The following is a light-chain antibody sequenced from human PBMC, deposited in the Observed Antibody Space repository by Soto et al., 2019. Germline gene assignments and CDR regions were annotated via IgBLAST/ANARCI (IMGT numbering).Light chain of an antibody. Sequence: EIVMTQSPATLSVSPGERAALSCRASQSVTSNVAWYQQKPGQAPRLLIYGAFIRATGIPARFSGSGSGTEFTLTISSLQSEDFAVYYCQQYHYWWTFGQGTKVDIK. CDR3: QQYHYWWT. J-gene: IGKJ1*01. V-gene: IGKV3-15*01. CDR2: GAF. CDR1: QSVTSN.